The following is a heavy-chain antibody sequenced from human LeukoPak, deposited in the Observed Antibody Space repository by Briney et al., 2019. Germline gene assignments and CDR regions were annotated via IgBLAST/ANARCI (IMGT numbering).Heavy chain of an antibody. V-gene: IGHV3-21*01. CDR2: INSGSTYT. CDR3: ARSLTTLTYEGY. J-gene: IGHJ4*02. CDR1: GFTLSSYM. D-gene: IGHD1-1*01. Sequence: GRSLRLSCAASGFTLSSYMMNWVRQAPGKGLEWVSSINSGSTYTYYTESVKGRFTVSRDNAKNSLFLQMNSLRAEDTAIYYCARSLTTLTYEGYWGQGTLVTVSS.